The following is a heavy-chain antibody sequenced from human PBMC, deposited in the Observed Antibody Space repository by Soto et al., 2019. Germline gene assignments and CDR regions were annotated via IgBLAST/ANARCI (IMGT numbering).Heavy chain of an antibody. D-gene: IGHD2-21*02. V-gene: IGHV4-30-4*01. CDR1: GAPISSGDYY. Sequence: SETLSLICTVSGAPISSGDYYWYWVRQAPGRGLEWVGYIYYSGSTYYNPSLKRRLDISLDVSRNQFSLRLTSVTASDTAVYFGARVGDGVDELSYWGPGMLVTVSS. CDR2: IYYSGST. J-gene: IGHJ4*02. CDR3: ARVGDGVDELSY.